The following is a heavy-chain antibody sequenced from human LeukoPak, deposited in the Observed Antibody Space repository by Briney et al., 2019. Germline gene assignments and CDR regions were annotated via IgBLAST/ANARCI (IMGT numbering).Heavy chain of an antibody. CDR2: ISSSSSSI. D-gene: IGHD5-12*01. CDR3: ARVGATILSYYFDY. V-gene: IGHV3-48*04. CDR1: GFTFSTYS. J-gene: IGHJ4*02. Sequence: GGSLRLSCAASGFTFSTYSMNWVRQAPGKGLGWVSYISSSSSSIYYADSVKGRFTISRDNAKNTLYLQMNSLRAEDTAVYYCARVGATILSYYFDYWGQGTLVTVSS.